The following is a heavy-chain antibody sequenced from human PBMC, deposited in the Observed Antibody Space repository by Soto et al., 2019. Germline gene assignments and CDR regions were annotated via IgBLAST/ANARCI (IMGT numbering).Heavy chain of an antibody. CDR2: ISNDGCNE. V-gene: IGHV3-30*18. CDR1: GFTFRWFG. D-gene: IGHD3-10*01. J-gene: IGHJ4*02. CDR3: AKGEVRGIIPSYFDY. Sequence: QPGGSLRLSCAGSGFTFRWFGMNWVRQAPGKGLEWVARISNDGCNEYYVDSVKGRFTISRDNSKNTLYLQMDSLRAEDTAVYYCAKGEVRGIIPSYFDYWGLGTLVTVSS.